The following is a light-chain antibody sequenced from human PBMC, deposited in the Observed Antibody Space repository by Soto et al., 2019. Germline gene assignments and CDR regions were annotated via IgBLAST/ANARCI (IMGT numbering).Light chain of an antibody. V-gene: IGLV2-14*01. CDR3: SSYTITSTYV. CDR2: EVT. CDR1: SSDVGAYNY. J-gene: IGLJ1*01. Sequence: QSALTQPASVSGSPGQSITISCTGTSSDVGAYNYVSWYQQHPGKAPKVMIYEVTNRPSGVSNRFSGSKSGNTASLTISGLQPEVEADYYCSSYTITSTYVFGTGTKLTVL.